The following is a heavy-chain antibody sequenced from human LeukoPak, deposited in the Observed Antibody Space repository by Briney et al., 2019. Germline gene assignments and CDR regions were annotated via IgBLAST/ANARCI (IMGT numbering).Heavy chain of an antibody. CDR1: GDSISTYY. CDR2: INHSGST. CDR3: ARLSAEDYYGSGSYPYYFDY. V-gene: IGHV4-34*01. D-gene: IGHD3-10*01. Sequence: SETLSLTCTVSGDSISTYYWSWIRQPPGKGLEWIGEINHSGSTNYNPSLKSRVTISVDTSKNQFSLKLSSVTAADTAVYYCARLSAEDYYGSGSYPYYFDYWGQGTLVTVSS. J-gene: IGHJ4*02.